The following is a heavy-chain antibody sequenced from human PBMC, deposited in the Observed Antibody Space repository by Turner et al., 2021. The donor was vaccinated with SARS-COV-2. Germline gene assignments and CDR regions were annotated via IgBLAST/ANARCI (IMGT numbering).Heavy chain of an antibody. Sequence: EVQLVGSGGGLVQPGGSLRLACAAAGFTVSSNDMNWVRQAPGKGLEWVSGIYSGGSTYYADAVKGRFSISRDNSKNTLYLQMNSLRAEDTASYYCARDLGGTSSLGGYFDYWGQGTMVTVSS. CDR1: GFTVSSND. CDR3: ARDLGGTSSLGGYFDY. J-gene: IGHJ4*02. V-gene: IGHV3-66*02. CDR2: IYSGGST. D-gene: IGHD2-2*01.